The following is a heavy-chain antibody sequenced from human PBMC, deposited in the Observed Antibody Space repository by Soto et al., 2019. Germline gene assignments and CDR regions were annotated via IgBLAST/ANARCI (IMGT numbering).Heavy chain of an antibody. D-gene: IGHD2-21*01. CDR3: AKDLFPTSGQRFFFDS. CDR1: GFTFSTYA. Sequence: PGGSLRLSCAASGFTFSTYAMTWVRQAPGRGLERVSTILNDETPFYTDSVKGRFTISRDNVRGTLYLQMNGLRVEDAALYYCAKDLFPTSGQRFFFDSWGQGSLVTVSS. J-gene: IGHJ4*02. CDR2: ILNDETP. V-gene: IGHV3-23*01.